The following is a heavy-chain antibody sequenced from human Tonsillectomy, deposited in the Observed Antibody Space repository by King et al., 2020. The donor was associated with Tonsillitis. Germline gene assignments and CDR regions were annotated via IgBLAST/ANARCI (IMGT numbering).Heavy chain of an antibody. D-gene: IGHD1-26*01. CDR3: AKGHQWELLFPLPPDRYYFDY. CDR2: ISGSGGSI. J-gene: IGHJ4*02. Sequence: VQLVESGGGLVQPGGSLRLSCAASGFTFSSYAMSWVRQAPGKGLEWVSAISGSGGSIYYADSVKGRFTISRDNSKNTLYLQMNSLRAEDTAVYYCAKGHQWELLFPLPPDRYYFDYWGQGTLVTASS. V-gene: IGHV3-23*04. CDR1: GFTFSSYA.